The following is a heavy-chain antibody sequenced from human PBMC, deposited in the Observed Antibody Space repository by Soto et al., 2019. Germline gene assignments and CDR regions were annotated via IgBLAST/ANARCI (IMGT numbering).Heavy chain of an antibody. V-gene: IGHV1-18*03. Sequence: QVQLVQSGAQVKKPGASVKVSCKASGYTFPSYGISWVRQAPGQGLEWSGWISAYNGNTNNAQKLHGRVSMTTDSRTSRAYREQRNLRSNEIAVYYCTRGPHILAYCSGDCYSGVDYWGQGTLVTVSS. CDR2: ISAYNGNT. D-gene: IGHD2-21*02. J-gene: IGHJ4*02. CDR3: TRGPHILAYCSGDCYSGVDY. CDR1: GYTFPSYG.